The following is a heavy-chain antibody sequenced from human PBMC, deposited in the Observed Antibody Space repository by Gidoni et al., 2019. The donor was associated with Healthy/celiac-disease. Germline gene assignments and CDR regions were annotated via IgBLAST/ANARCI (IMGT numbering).Heavy chain of an antibody. CDR1: GFTFSSYS. CDR3: ASLQYNSSNPYYYYMDV. D-gene: IGHD1-20*01. V-gene: IGHV3-21*01. CDR2: ISSSSSYI. J-gene: IGHJ6*03. Sequence: EVQLVESGGGLVKPGGSLRLYCAASGFTFSSYSMNWVRQAPGKGLEWVSSISSSSSYIYYADSVKGRFTISRDNAKNSLYLQMNSLRAEDTAVYYCASLQYNSSNPYYYYMDVWGKGTTVTVSS.